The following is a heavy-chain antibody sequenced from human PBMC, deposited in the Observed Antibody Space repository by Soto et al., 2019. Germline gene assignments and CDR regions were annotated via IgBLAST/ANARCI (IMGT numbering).Heavy chain of an antibody. D-gene: IGHD2-15*01. J-gene: IGHJ6*02. CDR1: GFTFRNHA. V-gene: IGHV3-30-3*01. CDR3: ARGEREDILVVVGARPGEYGTDI. CDR2: IAHDGSNA. Sequence: QVQLVESGGGVVQPGGSLRLSCAASGFTFRNHAMHWVRHAPGKGLECLAVIAHDGSNAFYRDSVKGRFTVSRDNSKNTLYLYMNSLRSEDTGVYYCARGEREDILVVVGARPGEYGTDIWGQGTTVIVSS.